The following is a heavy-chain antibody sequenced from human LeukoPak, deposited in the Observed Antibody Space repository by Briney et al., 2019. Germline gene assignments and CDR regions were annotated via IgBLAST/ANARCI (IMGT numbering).Heavy chain of an antibody. V-gene: IGHV4-34*01. D-gene: IGHD6-13*01. CDR2: INHSGST. Sequence: SETLSLTCAVYGGSFSGYYWSWIRQPPGKGLEWIGEINHSGSTNYNPSLKSRVTISVDTSKNQFSLKLSSVTAADTAVYYCARHSPPYSSSWLYWYFDLWGRGTQVTVSS. CDR3: ARHSPPYSSSWLYWYFDL. CDR1: GGSFSGYY. J-gene: IGHJ2*01.